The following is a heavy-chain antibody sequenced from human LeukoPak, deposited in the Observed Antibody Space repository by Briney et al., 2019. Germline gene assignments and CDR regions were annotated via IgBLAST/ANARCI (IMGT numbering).Heavy chain of an antibody. CDR3: TRDEYYDTSGYYGYYFDF. Sequence: GGSLRLSCVMSGFTFSRHAMNWVRQAPGKGLEWVSAISGGADSTFYSDSVQGRFTISRDNYENTLYLQMNSLRAEDTAVYYCTRDEYYDTSGYYGYYFDFWGHGTLVTVSS. V-gene: IGHV3-23*01. CDR1: GFTFSRHA. CDR2: ISGGADST. J-gene: IGHJ4*01. D-gene: IGHD3-22*01.